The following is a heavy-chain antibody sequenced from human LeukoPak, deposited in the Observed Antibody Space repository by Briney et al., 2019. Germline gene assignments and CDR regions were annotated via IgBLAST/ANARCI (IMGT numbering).Heavy chain of an antibody. V-gene: IGHV4-39*07. D-gene: IGHD3-22*01. CDR1: GGSINSKNYY. J-gene: IGHJ4*02. Sequence: SETLSLTCSVSGGSINSKNYYWGWIRQPPGKGLEWIGTMYYSGSTYYNPSLKSRVTISVDTSKNQFSLKLSSVTAADTAVYYCASSNYYDSSGYYVDYWGQGTLVTVSS. CDR2: MYYSGST. CDR3: ASSNYYDSSGYYVDY.